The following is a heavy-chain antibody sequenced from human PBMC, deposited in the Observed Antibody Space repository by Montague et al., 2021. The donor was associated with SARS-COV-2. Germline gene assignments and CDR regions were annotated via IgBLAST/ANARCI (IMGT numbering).Heavy chain of an antibody. D-gene: IGHD4-23*01. CDR1: GFTFSNIW. Sequence: SLRLSCAASGFTFSNIWMSWVRQAPGKGLEWVANIKPDESEKNYVDSVKGRFSISRDNAKNSLYLQMDNLRAEDTAIYYCAKNGGAHGLDVWGQGTSVSGSS. CDR3: AKNGGAHGLDV. CDR2: IKPDESEK. V-gene: IGHV3-7*01. J-gene: IGHJ6*02.